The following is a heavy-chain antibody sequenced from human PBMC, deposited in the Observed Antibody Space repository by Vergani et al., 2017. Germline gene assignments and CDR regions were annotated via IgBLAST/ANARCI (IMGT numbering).Heavy chain of an antibody. D-gene: IGHD2-15*01. V-gene: IGHV4-31*03. J-gene: IGHJ6*03. CDR1: GGSISSGGYY. Sequence: QVQLQESGPGLVKPSQTLSLTCTVSGGSISSGGYYWSWIRQHPGKGLEWIGEINHSGSTNYNPSLKSRVTISVDTSKNQFSLKLSSVTDADTAVYYWARGRDRYCSGGSCYAPRSNNVPHYYMDVWGKGTTVTVSS. CDR3: ARGRDRYCSGGSCYAPRSNNVPHYYMDV. CDR2: INHSGST.